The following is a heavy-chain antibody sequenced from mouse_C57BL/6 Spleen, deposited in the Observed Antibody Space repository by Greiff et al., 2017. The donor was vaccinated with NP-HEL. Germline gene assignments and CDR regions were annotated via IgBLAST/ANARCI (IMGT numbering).Heavy chain of an antibody. CDR1: GYAFSSYW. V-gene: IGHV1-80*01. CDR2: IYPGDGDT. Sequence: VQLQQSGAELVKPGASVKISCKASGYAFSSYWMNWVKQRPGKGLEWIGQIYPGDGDTNYNGKFKGKATLTADKSSSKAYMQLSSLTSEDSAVYFCARVVDYYGSWSYWGQGTLVTVSA. CDR3: ARVVDYYGSWSY. J-gene: IGHJ3*01. D-gene: IGHD1-1*01.